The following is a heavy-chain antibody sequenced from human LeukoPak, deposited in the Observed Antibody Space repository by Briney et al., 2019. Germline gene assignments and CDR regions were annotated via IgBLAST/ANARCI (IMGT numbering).Heavy chain of an antibody. J-gene: IGHJ5*02. D-gene: IGHD3-9*01. Sequence: VASVKVSCKASGYSFTGYYMHWVRQAPGQGLEWMGWINPNSGGTKYAEKFQGRVTMTGDPSISTAYLGLTRLRSDDTAVYYCARKYDILTGYDNWFDPWGQGTLVIVSS. CDR3: ARKYDILTGYDNWFDP. V-gene: IGHV1-2*02. CDR1: GYSFTGYY. CDR2: INPNSGGT.